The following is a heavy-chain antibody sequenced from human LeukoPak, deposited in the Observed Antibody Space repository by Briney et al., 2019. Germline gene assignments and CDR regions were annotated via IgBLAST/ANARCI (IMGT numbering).Heavy chain of an antibody. CDR2: IYYSGST. V-gene: IGHV4-59*01. CDR3: ARETSQKGAHYMDV. D-gene: IGHD3-16*01. CDR1: GGSISSYY. Sequence: SGTLSLTCTVSGGSISSYYWSWIRQPPGKGLEWIGYIYYSGSTNYNPSLKSRVTMSVDTSKKQFSLKLTSVTVADTAVYYCARETSQKGAHYMDVWGKGTTVTISS. J-gene: IGHJ6*03.